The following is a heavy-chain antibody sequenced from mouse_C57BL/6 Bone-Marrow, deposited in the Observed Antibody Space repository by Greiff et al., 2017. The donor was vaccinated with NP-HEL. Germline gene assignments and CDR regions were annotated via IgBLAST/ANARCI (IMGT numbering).Heavy chain of an antibody. CDR1: GFNIKDDY. CDR2: IDPENGDT. CDR3: TTRIPITTVVATGYFDY. J-gene: IGHJ2*01. D-gene: IGHD1-1*01. V-gene: IGHV14-4*01. Sequence: EVQLKQSGAELVRPGASVKLSCTASGFNIKDDYMHWVKQRPEQGLEWIGWIDPENGDTEYASKFQGKATITADTSSNTAYLQLSSLTSEDTAVYYCTTRIPITTVVATGYFDYWGQGTTLTVSS.